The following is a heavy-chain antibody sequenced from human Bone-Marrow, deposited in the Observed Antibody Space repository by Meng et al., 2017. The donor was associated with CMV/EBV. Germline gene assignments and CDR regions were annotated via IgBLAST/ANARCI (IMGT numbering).Heavy chain of an antibody. CDR1: GGSISSSSYY. CDR2: IYYSGST. CDR3: ARLGGAFPDY. J-gene: IGHJ4*02. Sequence: SETLSLTCTVSGGSISSSSYYWGWIRQPPGKGLEWIGSIYYSGSTYYNPSLKSRVTISIDTSKNQFSLKLSSVTAADTAVYSCARLGGAFPDYWGQGTLVTVSS. V-gene: IGHV4-39*01. D-gene: IGHD3-16*01.